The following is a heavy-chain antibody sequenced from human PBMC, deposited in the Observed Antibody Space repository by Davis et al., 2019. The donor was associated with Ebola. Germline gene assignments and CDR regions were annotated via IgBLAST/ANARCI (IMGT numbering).Heavy chain of an antibody. D-gene: IGHD3-10*01. CDR1: GYTFTGYY. Sequence: ASVKVSCKASGYTFTGYYMHWVRQAPGQGLEWMGWINPDNSATKYAQNFQGRVTMTRDTSSRTAYMELSGLTSADTAVYYCARVDGHYGSGSLRLDYWGQGTLVTVSS. CDR3: ARVDGHYGSGSLRLDY. J-gene: IGHJ4*02. V-gene: IGHV1-2*02. CDR2: INPDNSAT.